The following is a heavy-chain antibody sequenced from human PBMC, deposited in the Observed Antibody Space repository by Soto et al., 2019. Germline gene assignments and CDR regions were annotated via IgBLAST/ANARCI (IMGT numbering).Heavy chain of an antibody. V-gene: IGHV3-30-3*01. J-gene: IGHJ4*02. CDR2: ISYDGSNK. CDR1: GFTFSSYA. CDR3: ARDLAYSSGWPTCLFDY. D-gene: IGHD6-19*01. Sequence: SLRLSCAASGFTFSSYAMHWVRQAPGKGLEWVAVISYDGSNKYYADSVKGRFTISRDNSKNTLYLQMNSLRAEDTSVYYCARDLAYSSGWPTCLFDYWGQGTRVTVSS.